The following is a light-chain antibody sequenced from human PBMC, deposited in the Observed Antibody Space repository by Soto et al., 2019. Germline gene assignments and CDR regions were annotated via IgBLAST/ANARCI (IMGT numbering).Light chain of an antibody. CDR1: HNVRSN. J-gene: IGKJ5*01. CDR3: QQYNNWPPIT. CDR2: GAS. V-gene: IGKV3-15*01. Sequence: EIVMTQSPATLSVSPVERATLSCRASHNVRSNLAWYQQKPGQAPRLIIYGASTRATGIPARFSGSGSGTEFTLIISSLQSEDFAVYYCQQYNNWPPITFGQGTRLEIK.